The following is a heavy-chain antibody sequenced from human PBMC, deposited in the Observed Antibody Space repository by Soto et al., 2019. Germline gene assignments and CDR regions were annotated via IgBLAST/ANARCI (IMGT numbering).Heavy chain of an antibody. J-gene: IGHJ4*02. D-gene: IGHD6-13*01. CDR1: GYTFSTYY. V-gene: IGHV1-46*01. Sequence: ASVKVSCKASGYTFSTYYMHWVRQAPGQGYEWMGIINPSGGSTTYAQKFQGRVTMTRDTSTSTVYMELSSLRSEDTAVYYCASNLLYSSSWYDIDYWGQGTLVTVSS. CDR3: ASNLLYSSSWYDIDY. CDR2: INPSGGST.